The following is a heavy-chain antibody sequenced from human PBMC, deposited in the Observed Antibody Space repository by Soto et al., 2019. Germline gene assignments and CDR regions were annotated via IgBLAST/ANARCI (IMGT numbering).Heavy chain of an antibody. CDR3: ARGGGYCSSTSCPYVVDY. Sequence: GGSLRLSCAASGFSFSKYWMHWVRQVPGKGLVWVSVINSDGSSTRNADSVKGRFTISRDNAKNTLYLQMNSLRAEDTAVYYCARGGGYCSSTSCPYVVDYWGQGTLVTVSS. CDR1: GFSFSKYW. D-gene: IGHD2-2*01. V-gene: IGHV3-74*01. J-gene: IGHJ4*02. CDR2: INSDGSST.